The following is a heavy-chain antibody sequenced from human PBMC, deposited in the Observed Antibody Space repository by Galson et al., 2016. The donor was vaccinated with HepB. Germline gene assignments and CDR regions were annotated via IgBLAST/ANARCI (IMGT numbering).Heavy chain of an antibody. J-gene: IGHJ5*02. V-gene: IGHV3-53*01. CDR2: IYSSGNT. CDR1: GFTVSNNY. D-gene: IGHD6-13*01. Sequence: SLRLSCAASGFTVSNNYMRWVRQAPGKALEWVSLIYSSGNTHYADSVKGRFTISRDSSKHTVYLQMNSLRVDDTAVYYCARGGGAAAAAWGQGTLVTVSS. CDR3: ARGGGAAAAA.